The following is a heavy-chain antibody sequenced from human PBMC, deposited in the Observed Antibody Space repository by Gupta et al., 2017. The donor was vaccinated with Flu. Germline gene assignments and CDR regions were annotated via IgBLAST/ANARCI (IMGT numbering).Heavy chain of an antibody. Sequence: SWNRQPPEEGLEWSGYIYYSGSTYYNPSLKSRVTISVDTSKNQFSLKLSSVTAADTAVYYCARAYWGYYFDYWGQGTLVTVSS. J-gene: IGHJ4*02. D-gene: IGHD3-16*01. V-gene: IGHV4-30-4*01. CDR3: ARAYWGYYFDY. CDR2: IYYSGST.